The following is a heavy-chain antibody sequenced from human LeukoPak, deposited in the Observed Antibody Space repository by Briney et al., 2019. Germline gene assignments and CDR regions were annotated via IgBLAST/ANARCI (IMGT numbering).Heavy chain of an antibody. CDR1: GGSISSYY. Sequence: SETLSLTCTVSGGSISSYYWSWIRQPPGKGLEWIGYIYYSGSTNYNPSLKSRVTISVDTSKNQFSLKLSSVTAADTAVYYCARTAGWLISHNWFDPWGPGALVTVSS. J-gene: IGHJ5*02. CDR2: IYYSGST. V-gene: IGHV4-59*01. D-gene: IGHD3-16*01. CDR3: ARTAGWLISHNWFDP.